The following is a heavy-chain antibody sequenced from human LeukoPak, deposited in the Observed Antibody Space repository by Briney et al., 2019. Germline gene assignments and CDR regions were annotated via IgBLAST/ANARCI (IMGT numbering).Heavy chain of an antibody. CDR1: GGTFSSYA. V-gene: IGHV1-69*04. CDR2: IIPILGIA. CDR3: ATAPKGPFDY. Sequence: SVKVSCKASGGTFSSYAISWVRQAPGQGLEWMGRIIPILGIANYAQKFQGRVTITADKSTSSAYTELSSLRSEDTAVYYCATAPKGPFDYWGQGTLVTVSS. J-gene: IGHJ4*02.